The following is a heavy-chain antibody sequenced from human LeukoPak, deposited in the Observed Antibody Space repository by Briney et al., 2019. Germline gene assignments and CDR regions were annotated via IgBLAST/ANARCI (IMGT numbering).Heavy chain of an antibody. CDR2: INHSGST. CDR3: ARVYCSGGSCPESGMDV. Sequence: SETLSLTCAVYDGSFSGSYWSWIRQPPGKGLEWIGEINHSGSTNYNSSLKSRVTISVDTSKNQFSLKLSSVTAADTAVYYCARVYCSGGSCPESGMDVWGKGTTVTVSS. CDR1: DGSFSGSY. D-gene: IGHD2-15*01. J-gene: IGHJ6*04. V-gene: IGHV4-34*01.